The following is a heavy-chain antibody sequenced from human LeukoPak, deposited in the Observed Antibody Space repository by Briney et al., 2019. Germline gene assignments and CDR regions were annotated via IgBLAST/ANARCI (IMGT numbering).Heavy chain of an antibody. V-gene: IGHV3-7*02. CDR2: IKEDGSEK. CDR3: ARVTSLTGTIFDS. Sequence: TGGSLRLSCAVSGLTFSSYWMSWVRQAPGKGLEWVANIKEDGSEKYYVDSAKGRFTISRDNAKNTLYLQMSSLRVEDTAVYYCARVTSLTGTIFDSWGQGTLVTVSS. D-gene: IGHD1-7*01. J-gene: IGHJ4*02. CDR1: GLTFSSYW.